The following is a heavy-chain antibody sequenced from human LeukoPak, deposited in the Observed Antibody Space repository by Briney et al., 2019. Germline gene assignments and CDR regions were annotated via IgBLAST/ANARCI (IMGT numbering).Heavy chain of an antibody. Sequence: GGSLRLSCAASGFTFSSYEMNWLPQAPGKGLEWVSYISSSGSTIYYADSVKGRFTISRDNAKNSLYLQMNSLRAEETAVYYCARVLWELSNWFDPWGQGTLVTVSS. V-gene: IGHV3-48*03. CDR2: ISSSGSTI. D-gene: IGHD1-26*01. J-gene: IGHJ5*02. CDR3: ARVLWELSNWFDP. CDR1: GFTFSSYE.